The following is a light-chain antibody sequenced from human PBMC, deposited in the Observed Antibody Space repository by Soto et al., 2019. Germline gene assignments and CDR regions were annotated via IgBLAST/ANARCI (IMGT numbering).Light chain of an antibody. V-gene: IGLV2-23*02. CDR3: CSYAGGLIFYV. CDR1: SSDVGNYNL. Sequence: QSVLTQPASVSGSPGQSITISCTGTSSDVGNYNLVSWYQQHPGKAPKLMIYEVTKRPSGVSNRFSGSKSGNTASLTISGLQAEDEADYYCCSYAGGLIFYVFGTGTKVTVL. J-gene: IGLJ1*01. CDR2: EVT.